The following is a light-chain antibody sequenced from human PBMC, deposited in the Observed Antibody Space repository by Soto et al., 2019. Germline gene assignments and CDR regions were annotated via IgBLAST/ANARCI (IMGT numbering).Light chain of an antibody. CDR3: QTWVTGIHI. Sequence: QSVLTQSPSASASLGASVKLTCTLSSGHSNYAIAWHQQQPEKGPRFLMKLNSVGSHSKGDGIPDRFSGSSSGAERYLTISTLQSEDEADYYCQTWVTGIHIFGGGTKLTVL. CDR1: SGHSNYA. V-gene: IGLV4-69*01. CDR2: LNSVGSH. J-gene: IGLJ2*01.